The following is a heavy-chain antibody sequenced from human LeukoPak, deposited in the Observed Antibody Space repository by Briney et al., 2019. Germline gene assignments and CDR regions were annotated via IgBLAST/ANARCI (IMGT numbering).Heavy chain of an antibody. D-gene: IGHD2-15*01. CDR2: IHNSGTT. Sequence: SETLSLTCTVSGGSISNYFWAWIRQPPGKGLDWIGYIHNSGTTKYNLTLESRVAISLDTSRNQFSLKLSSVPAADPAIYYCAGDSRGGGQDFHYGRQGTLLTVSS. J-gene: IGHJ4*02. CDR1: GGSISNYF. CDR3: AGDSRGGGQDFHY. V-gene: IGHV4-59*01.